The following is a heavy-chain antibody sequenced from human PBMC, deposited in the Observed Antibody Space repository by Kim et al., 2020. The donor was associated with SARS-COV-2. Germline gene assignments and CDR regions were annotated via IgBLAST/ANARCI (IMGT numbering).Heavy chain of an antibody. J-gene: IGHJ5*02. CDR2: IWYDGSNK. D-gene: IGHD2-15*01. CDR1: GFTFSSYA. V-gene: IGHV3-33*06. Sequence: GGSLRLSCAASGFTFSSYAMHWVRQAPGKGLEWVAVIWYDGSNKYYADSVKGRFTISRDNSKNTLYLQMNSLRAEDMAVYYCAKDRFYCSGGSCYFRGSNWFDPWGQGTLVTVSS. CDR3: AKDRFYCSGGSCYFRGSNWFDP.